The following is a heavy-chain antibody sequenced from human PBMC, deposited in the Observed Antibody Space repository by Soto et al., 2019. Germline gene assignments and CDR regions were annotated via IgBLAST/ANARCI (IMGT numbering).Heavy chain of an antibody. J-gene: IGHJ4*02. CDR3: ARGGYSSRTEFDY. CDR1: GGTFSSYA. V-gene: IGHV1-69*05. CDR2: IIPIFGTA. Sequence: QVQLVQSGAEVKKPGSSVKVSCKASGGTFSSYAISWVRQAPGQGLEWMGGIIPIFGTANYAQKFQGRVTXAXEXXTGTAYMELSSLRSEDPAVYYCARGGYSSRTEFDYWGQGTLVTVSS. D-gene: IGHD6-13*01.